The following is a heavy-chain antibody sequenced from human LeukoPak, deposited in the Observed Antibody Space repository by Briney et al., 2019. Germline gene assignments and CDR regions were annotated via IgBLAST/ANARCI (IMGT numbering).Heavy chain of an antibody. CDR3: AKISTVTNNSEY. D-gene: IGHD4-17*01. J-gene: IGHJ4*01. CDR2: IDSSGAVA. CDR1: GFTFSSYA. Sequence: GGCLRLSCTPSGFTFSSYAMSWVRQAPGKGLEWVSSIDSSGAVAYYADSVKGRFTISRDNARNTLYLQMFSLRADDTALYYCAKISTVTNNSEYWGPGTLVTVSS. V-gene: IGHV3-23*05.